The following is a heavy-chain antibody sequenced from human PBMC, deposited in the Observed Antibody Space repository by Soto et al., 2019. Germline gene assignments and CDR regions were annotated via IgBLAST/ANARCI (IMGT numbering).Heavy chain of an antibody. CDR3: SRAGHKWYFDL. V-gene: IGHV1-2*04. CDR2: INPNSGAT. CDR1: GYTFTSYY. Sequence: QVQLVQSGAEVKKPGASVKVSCQASGYTFTSYYIHWVRQAPGQGLEWMGSINPNSGATYFAQKLHGWVSMSRDTSISTAYMELSRLRSDVTAVYYCSRAGHKWYFDLWGRGTLVTVSS. J-gene: IGHJ2*01.